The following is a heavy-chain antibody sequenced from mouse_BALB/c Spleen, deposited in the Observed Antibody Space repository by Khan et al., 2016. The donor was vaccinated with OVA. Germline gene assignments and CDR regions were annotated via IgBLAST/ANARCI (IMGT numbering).Heavy chain of an antibody. Sequence: QVQLQQSGAELARPGASVKMSCKASGYTFTSYTMHWVNQRPGQGLEWIGYINPSNDYTNYNQNFKDKATLIVDKSSSTAYMQLSSLKTEDEAVYYGDREGDYQEGDEWFAYWGQGTLVTVSA. CDR2: INPSNDYT. CDR1: GYTFTSYT. CDR3: DREGDYQEGDEWFAY. V-gene: IGHV1-4*01. D-gene: IGHD1-1*02. J-gene: IGHJ3*01.